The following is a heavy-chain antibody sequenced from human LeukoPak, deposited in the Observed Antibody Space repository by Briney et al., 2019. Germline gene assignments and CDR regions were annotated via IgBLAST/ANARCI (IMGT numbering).Heavy chain of an antibody. CDR2: INHSGST. CDR3: ARVGRDKGKDY. Sequence: SETLCLTCAVYGGSFSGYYWSWIRQPPGKGLEWIGEINHSGSTNYNPSLKSRVTISVDTSKNQFSLKLSSVTAADTAVYYCARVGRDKGKDYWGQGTLVTVSS. CDR1: GGSFSGYY. V-gene: IGHV4-34*01. J-gene: IGHJ4*02. D-gene: IGHD3/OR15-3a*01.